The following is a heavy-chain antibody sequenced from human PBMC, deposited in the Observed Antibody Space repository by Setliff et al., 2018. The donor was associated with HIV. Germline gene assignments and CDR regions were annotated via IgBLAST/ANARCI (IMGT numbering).Heavy chain of an antibody. CDR1: GGSISSSSYY. Sequence: PSETLSLTCTVSGGSISSSSYYWSWIRQPAGKGLEWIGRIYTSGSTNYNPSLKSRVTISVDTSKNQFSLKLRSVTAADTALYYCARGRYRSRWYASDHYYIDVWGKGTTVTVSS. V-gene: IGHV4-61*02. CDR3: ARGRYRSRWYASDHYYIDV. D-gene: IGHD6-13*01. J-gene: IGHJ6*03. CDR2: IYTSGST.